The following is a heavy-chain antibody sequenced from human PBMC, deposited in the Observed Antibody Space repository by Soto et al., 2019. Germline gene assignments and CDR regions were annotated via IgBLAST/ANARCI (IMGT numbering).Heavy chain of an antibody. D-gene: IGHD3-22*01. V-gene: IGHV1-8*01. J-gene: IGHJ6*02. Sequence: QVQLVQSGAEVKKPGASVKVSCKASGYTFTSYDINWVRQATGQGLEWMGWMNPNSGNTGYAQKFQGRVTMTRNTSISTAYMELSSLRSEDTAVYYCARGSYYYDSSGHYGMDVWGQGTTVTVS. CDR2: MNPNSGNT. CDR3: ARGSYYYDSSGHYGMDV. CDR1: GYTFTSYD.